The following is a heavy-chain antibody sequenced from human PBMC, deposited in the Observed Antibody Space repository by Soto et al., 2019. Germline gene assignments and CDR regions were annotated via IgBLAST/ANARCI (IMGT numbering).Heavy chain of an antibody. CDR2: IMPIFRAP. J-gene: IGHJ6*02. V-gene: IGHV1-69*12. Sequence: QVQLVQSGAEVKKPGSSVKVSCKASGGAFSDYAFSWVRQAPGQGLEWLGGIMPIFRAPDYAQKFQGTVTITADEVRRTAYMEMNSMRSEDTAVYYCASWLKGPDIGNYYYGMDVWGQGTTVTVS. CDR3: ASWLKGPDIGNYYYGMDV. D-gene: IGHD2-15*01. CDR1: GGAFSDYA.